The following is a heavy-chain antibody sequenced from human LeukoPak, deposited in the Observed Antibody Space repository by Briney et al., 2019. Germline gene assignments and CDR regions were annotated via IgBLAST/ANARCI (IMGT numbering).Heavy chain of an antibody. J-gene: IGHJ6*02. D-gene: IGHD3-9*01. V-gene: IGHV1-2*06. CDR3: ARDFPEADYDILTGYSYYYYYYGMDV. CDR2: INPNSGGT. Sequence: ASVKVSCKASGYTFTGHYMHWVRQAPGQGLEWMGRINPNSGGTNYAQKFQGRVTMTRDTSISTAYMELSRLRSDDTAVYYCARDFPEADYDILTGYSYYYYYYGMDVWGQGTTVTVSS. CDR1: GYTFTGHY.